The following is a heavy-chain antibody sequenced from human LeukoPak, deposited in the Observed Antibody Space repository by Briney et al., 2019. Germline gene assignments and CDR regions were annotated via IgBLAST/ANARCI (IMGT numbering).Heavy chain of an antibody. CDR2: ISGSGGST. Sequence: GGSLRLSCAASGFTFSSDAMSWVRQAPGKGLEWVSAISGSGGSTYYADSVKGRFTISRDNSKNTLYLQMNSLRAEDTAVYYCAKDKMGSYYDSSGYYEYWGQGTLVTVSS. CDR3: AKDKMGSYYDSSGYYEY. J-gene: IGHJ4*02. CDR1: GFTFSSDA. D-gene: IGHD3-22*01. V-gene: IGHV3-23*01.